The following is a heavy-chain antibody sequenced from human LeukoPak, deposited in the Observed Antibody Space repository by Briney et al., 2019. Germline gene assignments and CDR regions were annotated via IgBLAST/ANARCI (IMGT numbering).Heavy chain of an antibody. J-gene: IGHJ6*02. CDR2: SANKGNSYTT. Sequence: GGSLRLSCVASGFTFSDHYMNWVRQAPGKGLEWVGLSANKGNSYTTEYAASVKGSFTISRDESKNAVYLQMNSLKTEDTAVYYCGRAGYAHGLDVWGQGTTVTVSS. V-gene: IGHV3-72*01. CDR1: GFTFSDHY. CDR3: GRAGYAHGLDV. D-gene: IGHD5-12*01.